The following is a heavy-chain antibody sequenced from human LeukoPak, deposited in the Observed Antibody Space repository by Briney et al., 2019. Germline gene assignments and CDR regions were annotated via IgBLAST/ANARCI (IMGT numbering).Heavy chain of an antibody. D-gene: IGHD1-1*01. CDR2: ISSSSSYI. J-gene: IGHJ4*02. V-gene: IGHV3-21*01. CDR3: AGVKRPTSRSSERSVASFDY. Sequence: GGSLRLSCAASGFTFSSYSMNWVRQAPGKGLEWVSSISSSSSYIYYADSVKGRFTISRDNAKNSLYLQMNSLRAEDTAVYYCAGVKRPTSRSSERSVASFDYWGQGTLVTVSS. CDR1: GFTFSSYS.